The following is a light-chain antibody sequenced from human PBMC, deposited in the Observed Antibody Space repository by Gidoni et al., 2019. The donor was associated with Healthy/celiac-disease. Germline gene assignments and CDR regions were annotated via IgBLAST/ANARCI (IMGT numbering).Light chain of an antibody. V-gene: IGKV1D-8*01. Sequence: VIQMTQSPSLLSASTGDRVTISCRMSQSISSYLEWYQHKPGKAPELLIYAASSLQSGVPSRFRGSGSGTDFTLTISCLQSEDFATYYCQQDYSFPWTFGQGTKVEIK. CDR2: AAS. CDR3: QQDYSFPWT. CDR1: QSISSY. J-gene: IGKJ1*01.